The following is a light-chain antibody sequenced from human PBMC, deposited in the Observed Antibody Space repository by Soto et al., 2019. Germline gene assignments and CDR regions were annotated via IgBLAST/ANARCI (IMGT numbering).Light chain of an antibody. CDR2: DVS. Sequence: DIQMTQSPSTLSASVGDRVTSTCRASQSIGDSLAWYQQKPGKAPYLLISDVSSLERGVPSRFSGSGSGTEFTLTISSMQPDDFATFYCQQYNGYSRTFGQGTKVEI. V-gene: IGKV1-5*01. CDR3: QQYNGYSRT. CDR1: QSIGDS. J-gene: IGKJ1*01.